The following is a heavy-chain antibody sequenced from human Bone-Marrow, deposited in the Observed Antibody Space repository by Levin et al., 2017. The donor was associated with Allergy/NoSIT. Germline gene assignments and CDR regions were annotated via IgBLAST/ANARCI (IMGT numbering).Heavy chain of an antibody. V-gene: IGHV3-30*18. CDR1: GFTFSSYG. J-gene: IGHJ6*03. Sequence: QRGESLKISCAASGFTFSSYGMHWVRQAPGKGLEWVAVISYDGSSKYYADSVKGRFTISRDNFKSTLYLQMNSLRAEDTAVYYCAKAPYQLPPDYYYYYMNVWGKGTTVTVSS. CDR3: AKAPYQLPPDYYYYYMNV. D-gene: IGHD2-2*01. CDR2: ISYDGSSK.